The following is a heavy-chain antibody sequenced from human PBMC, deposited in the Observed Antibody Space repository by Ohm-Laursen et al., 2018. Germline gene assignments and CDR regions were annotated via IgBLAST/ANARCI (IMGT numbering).Heavy chain of an antibody. CDR3: AGYGGTSR. CDR1: GFTFSTYA. CDR2: ISGSGGST. J-gene: IGHJ4*02. V-gene: IGHV3-23*01. Sequence: SLRLSCSASGFTFSTYAMSWVRQAPGKGLEWVSAISGSGGSTFHADSVKGRFTISRDNSKNTLYLQMNSLRAEDTAVYYCAGYGGTSRWGQGALVTVSS. D-gene: IGHD1-26*01.